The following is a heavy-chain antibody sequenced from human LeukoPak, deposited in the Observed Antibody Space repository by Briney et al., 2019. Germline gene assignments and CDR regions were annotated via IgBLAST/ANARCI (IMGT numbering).Heavy chain of an antibody. CDR2: IDPSDSYT. CDR1: GYSFSTYW. CDR3: ARRVRGVVHLDAFDI. Sequence: RGESLKISCKGSGYSFSTYWINWVRLMPGKGLEWMGRIDPSDSYTKYSPSSQGYVTISVDKSISTAYLQWTSLKASDTAMYYCARRVRGVVHLDAFDIWGQETMVTVSS. V-gene: IGHV5-10-1*01. D-gene: IGHD3-10*01. J-gene: IGHJ3*02.